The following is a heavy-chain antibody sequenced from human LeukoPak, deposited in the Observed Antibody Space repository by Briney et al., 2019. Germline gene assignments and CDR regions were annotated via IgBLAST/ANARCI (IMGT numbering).Heavy chain of an antibody. Sequence: GGSLRLSCAASGFTVSSNYMSWVRQAPGKGLEWVSVIYSGGSTYYADSVKGRFTISRDNSKNTLYLQMNSLRAEDTAVYYCAKGNRVAAAGYYYYGMDVWGQGTTVTVSS. V-gene: IGHV3-53*01. J-gene: IGHJ6*02. CDR3: AKGNRVAAAGYYYYGMDV. CDR1: GFTVSSNY. CDR2: IYSGGST. D-gene: IGHD6-13*01.